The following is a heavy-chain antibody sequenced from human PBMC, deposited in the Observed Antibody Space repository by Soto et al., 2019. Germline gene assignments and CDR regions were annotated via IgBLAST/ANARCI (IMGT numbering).Heavy chain of an antibody. J-gene: IGHJ4*02. CDR1: GGSLSGYY. CDR2: VKDGGHT. Sequence: QVQLQQWGAGLLKPSETLSLNCAVTGGSLSGYYWSWIRQPPGKGLEWIGEVKDGGHTNYSPSLRGRGTISSDTSNNQCSLRLNSVTAADTGVYYCARGQEGVVATHWDQGSLVTVSS. D-gene: IGHD5-12*01. V-gene: IGHV4-34*01. CDR3: ARGQEGVVATH.